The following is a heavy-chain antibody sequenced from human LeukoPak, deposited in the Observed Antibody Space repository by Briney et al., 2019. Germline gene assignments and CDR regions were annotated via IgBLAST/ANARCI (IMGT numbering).Heavy chain of an antibody. Sequence: PSETLSLTCTVSGGSISSDYWTWIRQPPGMGLEWIGYIYYSGSTNYNPSLKSRVTISVDTSKNQFSLKLSSVTAADTAVYYCARLRRSPRDRGYYFDYWGQGTLVTVSS. CDR2: IYYSGST. CDR1: GGSISSDY. D-gene: IGHD3-10*01. J-gene: IGHJ4*02. CDR3: ARLRRSPRDRGYYFDY. V-gene: IGHV4-59*12.